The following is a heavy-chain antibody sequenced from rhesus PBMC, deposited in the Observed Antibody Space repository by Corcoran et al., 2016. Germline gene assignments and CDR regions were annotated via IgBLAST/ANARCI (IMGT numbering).Heavy chain of an antibody. Sequence: QVPLQESGPGVVKASEPLSLTCPVPGGSMRSSTWWVCIRQSPGRGLAWLGYIYGGSGSTSYIPSRNSRVTISTDTSKHQFSLKLSSVTAADTAVYYCARLANYYDSGYYLYGLDSWGQGVVVTVSS. V-gene: IGHV4-93*02. CDR1: GGSMRSSTW. J-gene: IGHJ6*01. CDR2: IYGGSGST. CDR3: ARLANYYDSGYYLYGLDS. D-gene: IGHD3-28*01.